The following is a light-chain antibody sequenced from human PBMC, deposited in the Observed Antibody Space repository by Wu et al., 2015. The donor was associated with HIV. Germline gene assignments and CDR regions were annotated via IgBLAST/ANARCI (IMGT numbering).Light chain of an antibody. CDR3: QHYYDYSTWT. Sequence: IQMTQSPSTLAASVGDRVTITCRASQRIRTQLAWYQQKPGKAPKLLMYEASSLESGVPSRFSGSGSGTEFTLTISGLQPDDFATYYCQHYYDYSTWTFGQGTKVEIK. CDR1: QRIRTQ. V-gene: IGKV1-5*03. CDR2: EAS. J-gene: IGKJ1*01.